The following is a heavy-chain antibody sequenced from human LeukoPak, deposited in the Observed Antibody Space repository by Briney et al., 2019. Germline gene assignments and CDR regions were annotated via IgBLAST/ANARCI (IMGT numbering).Heavy chain of an antibody. D-gene: IGHD5-24*01. CDR1: GGSFSGYY. J-gene: IGHJ4*02. V-gene: IGHV4-34*01. CDR2: INHSGST. CDR3: ARQRRWLLGKRTRWSCFDY. Sequence: SETLSLTCAVYGGSFSGYYWSWIRQPPGKWLEWIGEINHSGSTNYNPSLKSRVTISVDTSKNQFSLKLSSVTAADTAVYYCARQRRWLLGKRTRWSCFDYWGQGTLVTVSS.